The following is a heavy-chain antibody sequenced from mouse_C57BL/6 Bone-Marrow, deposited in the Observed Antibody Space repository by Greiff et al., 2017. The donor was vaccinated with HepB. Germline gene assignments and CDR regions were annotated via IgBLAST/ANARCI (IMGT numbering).Heavy chain of an antibody. D-gene: IGHD2-4*01. CDR1: GYTFTSYW. CDR2: IDPSDSET. J-gene: IGHJ3*01. CDR3: ARGDYDYDGAY. Sequence: VQLQQPGAELVRPGSSVKLSCKASGYTFTSYWMHWVKQRPIQGLEWIGNIDPSDSETHYNQKFKDKATLTVDKSSSTAYMQLSSLTSEDSAVYYCARGDYDYDGAYWGQGTLVTVSA. V-gene: IGHV1-52*01.